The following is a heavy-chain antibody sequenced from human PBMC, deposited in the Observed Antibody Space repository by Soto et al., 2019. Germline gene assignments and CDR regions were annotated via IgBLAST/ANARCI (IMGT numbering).Heavy chain of an antibody. Sequence: QVQLVQSGAEEKKPGASVKVSCKASGYTFTSYAMHWVRQAPGQRLEWMGWINAGNGNTKYSQKFQGRVTITRDTAASTAYMELSSLSSEDTAVYYCATLFGEPHAFDIWGQGTMVTVSS. V-gene: IGHV1-3*05. CDR2: INAGNGNT. D-gene: IGHD3-10*01. CDR1: GYTFTSYA. CDR3: ATLFGEPHAFDI. J-gene: IGHJ3*02.